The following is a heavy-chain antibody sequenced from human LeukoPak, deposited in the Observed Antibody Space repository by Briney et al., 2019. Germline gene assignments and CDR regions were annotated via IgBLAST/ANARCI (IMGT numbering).Heavy chain of an antibody. D-gene: IGHD3-9*01. Sequence: SQTLSLTCAISGDSVSSSNGAWNWIRQSPSRGLEWLGRTYYRSKWYNDYAESLISRITISPVTSKNQFSLQLYSVTPEDTAVYYCARDVGTTGWHTFDYWGQGTLVTVPS. V-gene: IGHV6-1*01. CDR2: TYYRSKWYN. CDR1: GDSVSSSNGA. J-gene: IGHJ4*02. CDR3: ARDVGTTGWHTFDY.